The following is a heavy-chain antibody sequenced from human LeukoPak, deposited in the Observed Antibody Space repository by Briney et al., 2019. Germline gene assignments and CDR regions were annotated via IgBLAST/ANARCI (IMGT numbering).Heavy chain of an antibody. CDR1: GSSISSGDYY. CDR2: IYYSGST. V-gene: IGHV4-30-4*01. J-gene: IGHJ1*01. D-gene: IGHD5-12*01. Sequence: SETLSLTCTVSGSSISSGDYYWSWIRQPPGKGLEWIGYIYYSGSTYYNPSLKSRVTISVDTSKNQFSLKLSSVTAADTAVYYCARGPISGYEGYFQHWGQGTLVTVSS. CDR3: ARGPISGYEGYFQH.